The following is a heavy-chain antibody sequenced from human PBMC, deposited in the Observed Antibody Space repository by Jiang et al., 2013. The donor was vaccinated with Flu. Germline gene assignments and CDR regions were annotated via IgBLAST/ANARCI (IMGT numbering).Heavy chain of an antibody. CDR1: GDSVSSIHAA. J-gene: IGHJ4*02. CDR3: ARTYWLDFFDY. CDR2: TYYRSRWYH. D-gene: IGHD2-8*02. Sequence: SQTLSLTCDISGDSVSSIHAAWNWIRQSPSRGLEWLGRTYYRSRWYHDSGLPVKGRVTINPDTSQNQFSLQLNSVTPEDTAIYYCARTYWLDFFDYWAQGTLVTVSS. V-gene: IGHV6-1*01.